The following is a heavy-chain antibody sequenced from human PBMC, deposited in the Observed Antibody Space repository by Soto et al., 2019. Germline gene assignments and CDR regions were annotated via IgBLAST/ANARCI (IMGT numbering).Heavy chain of an antibody. CDR2: IYYSGST. V-gene: IGHV4-39*01. D-gene: IGHD2-2*01. J-gene: IGHJ5*02. Sequence: SETLSLTCTVSGGSISSSSYYWGWIRQPPGKGLEWIGSIYYSGSTYYNPSLKSRVTISVDTSKNQFSLKLSSVTAADTAVYYCARVLRVFGCSSTSCGWFDPGGQGTLVTVSS. CDR3: ARVLRVFGCSSTSCGWFDP. CDR1: GGSISSSSYY.